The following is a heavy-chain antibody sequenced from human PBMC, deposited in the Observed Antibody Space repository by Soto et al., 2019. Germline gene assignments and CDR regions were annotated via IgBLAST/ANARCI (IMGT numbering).Heavy chain of an antibody. CDR3: ARQSGLRFLEWLFGNFDY. CDR1: GGSISSSSYY. V-gene: IGHV4-39*01. J-gene: IGHJ4*02. CDR2: IYYSGST. D-gene: IGHD3-3*01. Sequence: SETLSLTCTVSGGSISSSSYYWGWIRQPPGKGLEWIGSIYYSGSTYYNPSLKSRVTISVDTSKNQFSLKLSSVTAADTAVYYCARQSGLRFLEWLFGNFDYWGQGTLVTVAS.